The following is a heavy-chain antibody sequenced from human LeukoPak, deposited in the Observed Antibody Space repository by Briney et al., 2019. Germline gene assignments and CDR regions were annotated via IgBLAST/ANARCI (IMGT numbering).Heavy chain of an antibody. D-gene: IGHD1-26*01. V-gene: IGHV5-51*01. J-gene: IGHJ4*02. CDR1: GYSFTTYW. CDR3: ARHEGSGSYYSY. Sequence: GESLKISCKGSGYSFTTYWIGWVRQMPGRGLEWMGIISPDDSEIRYSPSFRGRVTISADKSISTAYLQWSSLKASDTAIYYCARHEGSGSYYSYWGQGTLVTVSS. CDR2: ISPDDSEI.